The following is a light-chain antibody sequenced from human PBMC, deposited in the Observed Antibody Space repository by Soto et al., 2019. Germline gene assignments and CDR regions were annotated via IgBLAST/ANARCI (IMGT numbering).Light chain of an antibody. Sequence: DIQMTQSPSSLSASVGDRVTITCRASQSISSSLNWYQHKPGKAPKVLIHAASRLQSGVPSRFSGSGSGTNFTLTISSLQPEDFATYYWQQSHSSPQTFGQGTKVEVK. V-gene: IGKV1-39*01. CDR2: AAS. CDR3: QQSHSSPQT. CDR1: QSISSS. J-gene: IGKJ1*01.